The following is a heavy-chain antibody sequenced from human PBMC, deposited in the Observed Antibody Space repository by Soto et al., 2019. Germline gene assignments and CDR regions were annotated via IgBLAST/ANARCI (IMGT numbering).Heavy chain of an antibody. Sequence: HVQLVESGGGLVKPGGSLRLSCAASGFNFSDSYMSWVRQAPGKGLEWVSYISTSSTYTNYADSVRGRFTVSRDNAHNSLFLQMNSLRAEDTAVYYCARHSKLGSGWFDAFDVWGQGTMATVSS. J-gene: IGHJ3*01. D-gene: IGHD6-19*01. CDR2: ISTSSTYT. CDR3: ARHSKLGSGWFDAFDV. V-gene: IGHV3-11*06. CDR1: GFNFSDSY.